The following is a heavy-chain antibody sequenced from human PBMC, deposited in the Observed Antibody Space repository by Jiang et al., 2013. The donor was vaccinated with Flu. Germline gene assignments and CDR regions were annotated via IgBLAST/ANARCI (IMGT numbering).Heavy chain of an antibody. CDR2: IYYSGST. Sequence: GSGLVKPSETLSLTCTVSGGSISSYYWSWIRQPPGKGLEWIGYIYYSGSTNYNPSLKSRVTISVDTSKNQFSLKLSSVTAADTAVYYCARVLDYGENVDYWGQGTLVTVSS. CDR3: ARVLDYGENVDY. J-gene: IGHJ4*02. CDR1: GGSISSYY. V-gene: IGHV4-59*01. D-gene: IGHD4-17*01.